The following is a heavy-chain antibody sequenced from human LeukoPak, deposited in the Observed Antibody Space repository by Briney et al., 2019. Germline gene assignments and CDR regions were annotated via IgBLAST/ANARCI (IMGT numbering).Heavy chain of an antibody. CDR2: INTDGSST. CDR1: GFTFSSYW. D-gene: IGHD2-15*01. J-gene: IGHJ6*03. CDR3: ARIGGGSFPHYYYYMDV. V-gene: IGHV3-74*01. Sequence: GGSLRLSCAASGFTFSSYWMHWARQAPGKGLVWVSRINTDGSSTSYADSVKGRFTISRDNAKNTLYLQMNSLRAEDTAVYYCARIGGGSFPHYYYYMDVWGKGTTVTVSS.